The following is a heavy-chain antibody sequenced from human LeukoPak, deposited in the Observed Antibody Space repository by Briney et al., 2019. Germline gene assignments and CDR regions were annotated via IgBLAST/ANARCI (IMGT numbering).Heavy chain of an antibody. CDR2: TYYRSKWYN. D-gene: IGHD4-17*01. V-gene: IGHV6-1*01. CDR1: GDSVSSNSAA. Sequence: SQTLSLTCAISGDSVSSNSAAWNWIRQSPSRGLEWLGRTYYRSKWYNDYAVFVKSRITINPDTSKNQFSLQLNSVTPEDTAVYYCARGTADEDYVWFDPWGQGTLVIVSS. CDR3: ARGTADEDYVWFDP. J-gene: IGHJ5*02.